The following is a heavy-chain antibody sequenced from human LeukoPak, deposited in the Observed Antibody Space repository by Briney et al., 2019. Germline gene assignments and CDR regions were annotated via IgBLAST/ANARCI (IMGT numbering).Heavy chain of an antibody. CDR1: GGTFSSYA. Sequence: GSSVKVSCKASGGTFSSYAISWVRQAPGQGLEWMGGIIPIFGTANYAQKFQGRVTITADESTSTAYMELSSLRSEDTAVYYCAFYDSSGYYRFDYWGQGTLVTVSS. CDR3: AFYDSSGYYRFDY. J-gene: IGHJ4*02. CDR2: IIPIFGTA. V-gene: IGHV1-69*01. D-gene: IGHD3-22*01.